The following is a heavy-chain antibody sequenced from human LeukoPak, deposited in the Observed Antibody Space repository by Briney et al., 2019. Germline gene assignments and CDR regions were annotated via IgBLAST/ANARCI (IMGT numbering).Heavy chain of an antibody. CDR2: INPSDVST. V-gene: IGHV1-46*01. D-gene: IGHD4-23*01. CDR1: GYTFTSSH. J-gene: IGHJ4*02. CDR3: ARSTYGGNQIDF. Sequence: ASVKVSCKASGYTFTSSHMHWVRQAPGQGLEWMGIINPSDVSTSHSQKFQGRVTMSRDTSTSTVYMELSGLRSEDTAVYYCARSTYGGNQIDFWGQGTLVTVSS.